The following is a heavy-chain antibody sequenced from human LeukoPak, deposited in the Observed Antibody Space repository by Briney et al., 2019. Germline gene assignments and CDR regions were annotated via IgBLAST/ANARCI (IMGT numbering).Heavy chain of an antibody. CDR1: GYTFTNYD. CDR3: ARGRHGYYYDSSGVPRDFDY. V-gene: IGHV1-2*02. CDR2: MNPNSGGT. J-gene: IGHJ4*02. Sequence: ASVKVSCKASGYTFTNYDINWMRQATGQGLEWMGWMNPNSGGTNYAQKFQGRVTMTRDTSISTAYMELSRLRSDDTAVYYCARGRHGYYYDSSGVPRDFDYWGQGTLVTVSS. D-gene: IGHD3-22*01.